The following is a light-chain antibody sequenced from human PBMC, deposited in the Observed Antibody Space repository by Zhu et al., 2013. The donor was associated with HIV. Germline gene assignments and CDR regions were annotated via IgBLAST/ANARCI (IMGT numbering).Light chain of an antibody. V-gene: IGKV1-6*01. J-gene: IGKJ2*01. CDR1: QGIRND. CDR3: QEYESVPPYT. CDR2: AAS. Sequence: AIQMTQSPSSLSASVGDRVTITCRASQGIRNDLGWYQQKPGKAPKLLIYAASTLQSGVPSRFSGSGSGTDFTLTISSLQPEDIGTYYCQEYESVPPYTFGKGTKLEIK.